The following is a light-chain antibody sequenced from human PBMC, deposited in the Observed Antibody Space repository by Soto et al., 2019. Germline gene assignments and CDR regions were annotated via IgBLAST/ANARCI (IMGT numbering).Light chain of an antibody. CDR1: SSDVGGYNY. J-gene: IGLJ1*01. CDR2: DVS. V-gene: IGLV2-14*01. Sequence: QSVLTQPASVSGSPGQSITISCTGTSSDVGGYNYVSWYQQHPGKAPKLMIYDVSNRPSGVSIRFSGSKSGNTASLTISGLQAEDEADSYCSSYTSSSTLYVFGTGTKVTVL. CDR3: SSYTSSSTLYV.